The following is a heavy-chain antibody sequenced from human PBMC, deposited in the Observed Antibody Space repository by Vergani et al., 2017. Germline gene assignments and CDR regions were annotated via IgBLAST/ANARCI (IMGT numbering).Heavy chain of an antibody. V-gene: IGHV1-18*01. CDR2: ISAYNGNT. CDR3: ARDLPLSGYSSSWYDY. J-gene: IGHJ4*02. CDR1: GYTFTSYG. Sequence: QVQLVQSGAEVKKPGASVKVSCKASGYTFTSYGISWVRQAPGQGLEWMGWISAYNGNTNYAQKLQGRVTMTTDTSTSTAYIELRSLRSDDTAVYYCARDLPLSGYSSSWYDYWGQGTLVTVSS. D-gene: IGHD6-13*01.